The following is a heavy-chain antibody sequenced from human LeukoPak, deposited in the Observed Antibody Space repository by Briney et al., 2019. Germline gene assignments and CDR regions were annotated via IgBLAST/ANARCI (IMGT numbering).Heavy chain of an antibody. Sequence: GGSLRLSCAASGFTFSNFAMHWVRQAPGKGLEWVSYISSSGSTIYYADSVKGRFTISRDNANNSLYLQMNSLRAGDTAVYYCARRHRFDYWGQGTLVTVSS. CDR2: ISSSGSTI. J-gene: IGHJ4*02. CDR1: GFTFSNFA. V-gene: IGHV3-48*03. CDR3: ARRHRFDY.